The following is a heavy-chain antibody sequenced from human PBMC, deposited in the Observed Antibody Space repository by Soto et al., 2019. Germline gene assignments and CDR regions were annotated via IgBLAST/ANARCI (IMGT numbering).Heavy chain of an antibody. D-gene: IGHD4-17*01. V-gene: IGHV1-18*01. Sequence: GASVKVSCKASGYTITSYGISWVRQAPGQGLEWMGWISAYNGNTNYAQKLQGRVTMTTDTSTSTAYMELRSLRSDDTAVYYCARQDDYGDYQYFQHWGQGTLVTVSS. J-gene: IGHJ1*01. CDR1: GYTITSYG. CDR3: ARQDDYGDYQYFQH. CDR2: ISAYNGNT.